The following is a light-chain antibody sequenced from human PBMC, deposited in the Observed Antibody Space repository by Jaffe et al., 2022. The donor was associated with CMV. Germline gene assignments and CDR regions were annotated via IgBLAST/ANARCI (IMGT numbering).Light chain of an antibody. CDR3: HQYKDRPPVT. CDR1: QSVNRN. CDR2: TSS. V-gene: IGKV3-15*01. Sequence: EIVMTQSPATLSLSPGERATLSCRASQSVNRNLAWYQQKPGQAPRLLMHTSSTRATGVPPRFIGSGSGTEFTLTITSLQSEDFATYYCHQYKDRPPVTFGGGTKVEIK. J-gene: IGKJ4*01.